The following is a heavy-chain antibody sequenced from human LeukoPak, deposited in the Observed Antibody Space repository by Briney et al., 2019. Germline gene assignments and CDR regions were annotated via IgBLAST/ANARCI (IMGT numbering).Heavy chain of an antibody. Sequence: PSETLSLTCTVSGGSISSSSYYWGWIRQPPGKGLEWIGSIYYSGSTYYNPSLKSRVTISVDTSKNQFSLKLSSVTAADTAVYYCARLTSGSKFDYWGQGTLVTVSS. D-gene: IGHD1-26*01. V-gene: IGHV4-39*01. CDR3: ARLTSGSKFDY. CDR1: GGSISSSSYY. J-gene: IGHJ4*02. CDR2: IYYSGST.